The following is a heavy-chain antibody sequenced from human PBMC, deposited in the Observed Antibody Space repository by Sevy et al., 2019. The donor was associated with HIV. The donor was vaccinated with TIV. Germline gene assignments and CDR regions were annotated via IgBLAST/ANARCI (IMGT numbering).Heavy chain of an antibody. J-gene: IGHJ5*02. CDR2: ITSNGGST. V-gene: IGHV3-23*01. CDR1: GFTFSSSA. CDR3: AKGLTSVTNQWSFDP. D-gene: IGHD4-17*01. Sequence: GGSLRLSCAASGFTFSSSAMTWVRQAPGKGLEWVSAITSNGGSTFYADSVKGRFTISRDISQNTLFLQMNSLRVEDTAVYYCAKGLTSVTNQWSFDPWGQGTLVAVSS.